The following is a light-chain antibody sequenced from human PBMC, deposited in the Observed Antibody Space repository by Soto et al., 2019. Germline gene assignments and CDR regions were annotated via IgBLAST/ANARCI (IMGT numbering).Light chain of an antibody. V-gene: IGLV1-40*01. Sequence: QPVLTQPPSVSGAPGQRVTISCTGRSSNIGARYDVHWYQQLPGTAPKLLIYGNSNRPSGVPDRFSGSKSGTSASLAITGLQAEDEADYYCQSYDSSLSGYVFGTGTKVTVL. CDR1: SSNIGARYD. J-gene: IGLJ1*01. CDR3: QSYDSSLSGYV. CDR2: GNS.